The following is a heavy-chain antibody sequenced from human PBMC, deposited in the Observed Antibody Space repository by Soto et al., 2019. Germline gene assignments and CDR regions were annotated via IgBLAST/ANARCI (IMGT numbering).Heavy chain of an antibody. J-gene: IGHJ5*02. CDR3: ARVPTPLVPGLNWFDP. CDR1: GGTFSSYT. Sequence: GASVKVSCKASGGTFSSYTISWVRQAPGQGLEWMGRIIPILGIANYAQKFQGRVTITADKSTSTAYIELSSMRSEDTAVYYCARVPTPLVPGLNWFDPWGQGTLVTVSS. D-gene: IGHD6-13*01. V-gene: IGHV1-69*02. CDR2: IIPILGIA.